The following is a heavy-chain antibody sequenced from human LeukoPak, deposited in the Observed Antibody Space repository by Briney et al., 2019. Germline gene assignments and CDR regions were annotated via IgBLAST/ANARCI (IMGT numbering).Heavy chain of an antibody. J-gene: IGHJ4*02. Sequence: PGGSLRLSCAASGFTFSSYSMNWVRQAPGKGLEWVSYISSSSSTIYYADSVKGRFTISRDNAKNSLYLQMNSLRAEDTAVYYCARDRWFGELSDYFDYWGQGTLVTVSS. V-gene: IGHV3-48*04. D-gene: IGHD3-10*01. CDR3: ARDRWFGELSDYFDY. CDR2: ISSSSSTI. CDR1: GFTFSSYS.